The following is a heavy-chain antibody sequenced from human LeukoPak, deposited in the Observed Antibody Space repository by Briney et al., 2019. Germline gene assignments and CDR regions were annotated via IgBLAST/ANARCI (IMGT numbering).Heavy chain of an antibody. D-gene: IGHD3-22*01. CDR3: TRGYYDSSDFEYFQH. J-gene: IGHJ1*01. V-gene: IGHV1-2*02. Sequence: ASVKVSCKASGYTFTGYYMHWVRQAPGQGLEWMAWINPNSGDANFAQNFQGRVTMTRDTSISTVYMELSRLRSDDTAVFFCTRGYYDSSDFEYFQHWGQGTLVTVSS. CDR1: GYTFTGYY. CDR2: INPNSGDA.